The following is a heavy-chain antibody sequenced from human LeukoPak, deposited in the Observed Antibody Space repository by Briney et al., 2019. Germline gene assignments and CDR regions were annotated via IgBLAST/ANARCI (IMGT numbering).Heavy chain of an antibody. CDR1: GGSFSGYY. V-gene: IGHV4-34*01. Sequence: PSETLSLTCAVYGGSFSGYYWSWIRQPPGKGLEWIGEINHSGSTNYNPSLKSRVTISIDTSKNQLSLNLTSVTAADTAVYYCARMRGIGAYWGQGTLVTVSS. CDR3: ARMRGIGAY. CDR2: INHSGST. J-gene: IGHJ4*02. D-gene: IGHD3-16*01.